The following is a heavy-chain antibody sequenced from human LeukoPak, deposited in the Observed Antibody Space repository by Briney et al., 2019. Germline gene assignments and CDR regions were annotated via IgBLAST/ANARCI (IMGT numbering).Heavy chain of an antibody. V-gene: IGHV4-39*02. Sequence: SETLSLTCTVSGGSISSSSYYWGWIRQPPGKGLEWIGSIYYSGSTYYNPSLKSRVTISVDTSKNQFSLKLSSVTAADTAVYYCARDDCSSTSCYRGNAFDIWGQGTMVTVSS. CDR2: IYYSGST. CDR1: GGSISSSSYY. D-gene: IGHD2-2*01. J-gene: IGHJ3*02. CDR3: ARDDCSSTSCYRGNAFDI.